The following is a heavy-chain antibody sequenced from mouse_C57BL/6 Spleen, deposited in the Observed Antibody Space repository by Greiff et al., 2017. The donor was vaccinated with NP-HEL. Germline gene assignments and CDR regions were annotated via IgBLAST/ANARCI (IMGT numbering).Heavy chain of an antibody. Sequence: QVQLQQSGPGLVAPSQSLSITCTVSGFSLTSYGVDWVRQSPGKGLEWLGVIWGVGSTNYNSALKSRLSISKDNSKSQVFLKMNSLQTDDTAMYYCARVVYDGYSYYAMDYWGQGTSVTVSS. CDR2: IWGVGST. CDR1: GFSLTSYG. D-gene: IGHD2-3*01. V-gene: IGHV2-6*01. J-gene: IGHJ4*01. CDR3: ARVVYDGYSYYAMDY.